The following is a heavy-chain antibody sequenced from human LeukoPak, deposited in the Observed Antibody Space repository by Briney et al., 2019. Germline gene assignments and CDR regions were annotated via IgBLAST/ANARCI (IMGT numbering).Heavy chain of an antibody. CDR2: IISIFGTA. V-gene: IGHV1-69*13. CDR1: GGTFSSYA. J-gene: IGHJ5*02. Sequence: ASVKVSCKASGGTFSSYAISWVRQAPGQGLEWMGGIISIFGTANYAQKFQGRVTITADESTSTAYMELSSLRSEDTAVYYCARGFTMVRGVLNWFGPWGQGTPVTVSS. D-gene: IGHD3-10*01. CDR3: ARGFTMVRGVLNWFGP.